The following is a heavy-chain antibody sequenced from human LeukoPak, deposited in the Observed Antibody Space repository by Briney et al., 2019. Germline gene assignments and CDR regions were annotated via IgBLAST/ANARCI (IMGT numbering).Heavy chain of an antibody. CDR3: ARDFTIFGVVLGAFDI. Sequence: SLKVSCKASGGTFSSYAISWVRQAPGQGLEWMERIIPILGIANYAQKFQGRVTITADKSTSTAYMELSSLRSEDTAVYYCARDFTIFGVVLGAFDIWGQGTMVTVSS. V-gene: IGHV1-69*04. J-gene: IGHJ3*02. CDR1: GGTFSSYA. D-gene: IGHD3-3*01. CDR2: IIPILGIA.